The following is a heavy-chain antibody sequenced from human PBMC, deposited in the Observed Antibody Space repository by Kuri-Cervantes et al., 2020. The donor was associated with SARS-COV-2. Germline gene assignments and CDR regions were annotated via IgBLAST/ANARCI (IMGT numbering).Heavy chain of an antibody. CDR1: GFTFSSYA. Sequence: GGSLRLSCSASGFTFSSYAMHWVRQAPGKGLEYVSAISSNGGSTYYADSVKGRFTISRDNSKSTLYLQMSSLGAEDTAVYYCVKAPEGPDDYWGQGTLVTVSS. J-gene: IGHJ4*02. V-gene: IGHV3-64D*06. CDR3: VKAPEGPDDY. CDR2: ISSNGGST.